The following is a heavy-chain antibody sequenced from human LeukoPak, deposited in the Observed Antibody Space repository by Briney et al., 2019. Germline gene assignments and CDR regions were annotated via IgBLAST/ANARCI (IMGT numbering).Heavy chain of an antibody. CDR3: ARAVVVPAAKWYFDL. D-gene: IGHD2-2*01. Sequence: ASVKVSCKASGYTFTSYAISWVRQAPGQGLEWMGGIIPIFGTANYAQKFQGRVTITADESTSTAYMELSSLRSEDTAVYYCARAVVVPAAKWYFDLWGRGTLVTVSS. J-gene: IGHJ2*01. CDR2: IIPIFGTA. V-gene: IGHV1-69*13. CDR1: GYTFTSYA.